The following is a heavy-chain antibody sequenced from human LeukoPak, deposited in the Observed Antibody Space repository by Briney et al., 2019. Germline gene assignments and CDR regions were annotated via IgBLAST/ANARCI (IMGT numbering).Heavy chain of an antibody. CDR3: ARDKIRDSKRGSWFDP. Sequence: SETLSLTCTVSGGSVSSGSFYWSWIRQPPGKGLEWIGYIYDSGTTNYNPSLKSRVTISVDTSKNHFSLRLSSVTAADTAVYFCARDKIRDSKRGSWFDPWGQGTLVTVSS. J-gene: IGHJ5*02. V-gene: IGHV4-61*03. CDR2: IYDSGTT. CDR1: GGSVSSGSFY. D-gene: IGHD6-13*01.